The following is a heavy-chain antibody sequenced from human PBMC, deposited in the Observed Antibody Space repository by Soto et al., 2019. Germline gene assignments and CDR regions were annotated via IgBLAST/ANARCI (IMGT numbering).Heavy chain of an antibody. D-gene: IGHD3-10*01. V-gene: IGHV4-4*02. CDR3: ARVPVLLSICYLDY. CDR1: GGSISSSNW. CDR2: IYHSGST. J-gene: IGHJ4*02. Sequence: SETLSLTCSVSGGSISSSNWWSWVRQPPGKGLEWIGEIYHSGSTNYNPSLKSRVTISVDKSKNQFSLKLSSVTAADTAVYYCARVPVLLSICYLDYGGQGTLVTGS.